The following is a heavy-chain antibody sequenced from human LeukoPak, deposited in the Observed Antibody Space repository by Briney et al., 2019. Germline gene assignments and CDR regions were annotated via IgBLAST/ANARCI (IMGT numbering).Heavy chain of an antibody. CDR2: IYYSGST. J-gene: IGHJ5*02. Sequence: SETLSLTCTVSGGSISSSSYYWGWIRQPPGKGLEWIGSIYYSGSTNYNPSLKSRVTISVDTSKNQFSLKLSSVTAADTAVYYCARARSVYCSGGSCYWFDPWGQGTLVTVSS. V-gene: IGHV4-39*07. CDR3: ARARSVYCSGGSCYWFDP. CDR1: GGSISSSSYY. D-gene: IGHD2-15*01.